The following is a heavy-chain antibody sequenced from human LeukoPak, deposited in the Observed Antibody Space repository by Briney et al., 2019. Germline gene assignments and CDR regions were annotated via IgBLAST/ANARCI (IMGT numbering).Heavy chain of an antibody. CDR2: IYYSGST. CDR3: ARQDSSSWYWYFDL. V-gene: IGHV4-39*01. J-gene: IGHJ2*01. Sequence: SETLSLTCTVSGGSISSSIYYWGWIRQPPGKGLEWIGSIYYSGSTYYNPSLKSRVTISVDTSKNQFSLKLSSVTAADTAVYYCARQDSSSWYWYFDLWGRGTLVTVSS. D-gene: IGHD6-13*01. CDR1: GGSISSSIYY.